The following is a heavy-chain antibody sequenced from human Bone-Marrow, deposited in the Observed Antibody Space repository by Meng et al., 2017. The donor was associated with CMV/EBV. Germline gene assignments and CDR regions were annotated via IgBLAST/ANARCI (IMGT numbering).Heavy chain of an antibody. V-gene: IGHV3-23*01. CDR3: AKMMGVVPRYYYGMDV. CDR2: ISGSGGST. J-gene: IGHJ6*02. Sequence: GESLKISCAASGFTFSSYAMSWVRQAPGKGLEWVSAISGSGGSTYYADSVKGRFTISRDNSKNTLYLQMNSLRAEDTAVYYCAKMMGVVPRYYYGMDVWGQGTTVTVSS. D-gene: IGHD2-2*01. CDR1: GFTFSSYA.